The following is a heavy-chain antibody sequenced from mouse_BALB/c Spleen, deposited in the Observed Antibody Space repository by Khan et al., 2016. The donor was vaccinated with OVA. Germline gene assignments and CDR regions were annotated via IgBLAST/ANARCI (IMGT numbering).Heavy chain of an antibody. J-gene: IGHJ3*01. D-gene: IGHD2-12*01. CDR2: IWNDGRT. Sequence: QVQLKESGPGLVQPSQSLSITCTVSGFSLSTYGIHWVRQSPGKGLEWLGVIWNDGRTDYNVPFISRLSITKDNSKSQVFFKMNSLQPDDTAIYYCTRNYYRYDFTYWGQGTLVTVSA. CDR3: TRNYYRYDFTY. V-gene: IGHV2-2*01. CDR1: GFSLSTYG.